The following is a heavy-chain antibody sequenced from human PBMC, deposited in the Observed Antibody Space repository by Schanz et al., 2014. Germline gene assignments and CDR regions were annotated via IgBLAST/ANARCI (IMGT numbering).Heavy chain of an antibody. CDR1: GGSISSYY. CDR3: ARGGSVATIAPYTWFDP. J-gene: IGHJ5*02. V-gene: IGHV4-4*08. CDR2: IYSRGSS. Sequence: QVQLQESGPGLVKPSQTLSLTCSVSGGSISSYYWSWIRLPPGKGLEWIGRIYSRGSSTYNPSLKSRVPISIATSNNQSSLKRTSVTAADTAVYYCARGGSVATIAPYTWFDPWGQGTLVTVSS. D-gene: IGHD5-12*01.